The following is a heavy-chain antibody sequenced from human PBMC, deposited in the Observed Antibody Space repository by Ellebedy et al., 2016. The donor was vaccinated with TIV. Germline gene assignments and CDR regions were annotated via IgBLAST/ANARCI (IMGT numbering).Heavy chain of an antibody. V-gene: IGHV3-48*01. CDR2: ISSSSSTI. J-gene: IGHJ4*02. CDR1: GFTFSSYS. CDR3: ARDWVDSSSSNFDY. D-gene: IGHD6-6*01. Sequence: GESLKISXAASGFTFSSYSMNWVRQAPGKGLEWVSYISSSSSTIYYADSVKGRFTISRDNSKNTLYLQMNSLRAEDTAVYYCARDWVDSSSSNFDYWGQGTLVTVSS.